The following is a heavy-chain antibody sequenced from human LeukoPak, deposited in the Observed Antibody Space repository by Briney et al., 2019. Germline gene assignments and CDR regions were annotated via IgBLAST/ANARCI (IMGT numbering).Heavy chain of an antibody. V-gene: IGHV4-39*01. J-gene: IGHJ6*02. CDR1: GGSISSRSHY. CDR3: VRRSDCSTTSCYFYHGMDV. Sequence: SGTLSLTCTVSGGSISSRSHYWVWMRPPPGKGLEWIGSIYSRGGTYYRPSLESRVTVAVDTPNNQFSLTLTSVTAADTAVYYCVRRSDCSTTSCYFYHGMDVWGQGSTATVSS. D-gene: IGHD2-2*01. CDR2: IYSRGGT.